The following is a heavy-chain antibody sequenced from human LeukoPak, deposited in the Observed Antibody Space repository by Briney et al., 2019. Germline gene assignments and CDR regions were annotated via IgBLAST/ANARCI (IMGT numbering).Heavy chain of an antibody. Sequence: GTSLRLSCAASGFTFSAYTFHWVRQAPGKGLEWLASIRYDGDNKYYADSVKGRFTISRDNYKNTLYLQMNSLRDEDTAVYYCVKEGGLDFGVVTNYFWGQGPLVRVSS. V-gene: IGHV3-30*02. CDR1: GFTFSAYT. J-gene: IGHJ4*02. CDR2: IRYDGDNK. CDR3: VKEGGLDFGVVTNYF. D-gene: IGHD3-3*01.